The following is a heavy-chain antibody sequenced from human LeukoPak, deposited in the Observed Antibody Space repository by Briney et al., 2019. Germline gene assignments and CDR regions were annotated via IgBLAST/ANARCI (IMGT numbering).Heavy chain of an antibody. V-gene: IGHV1-2*02. CDR1: GYTFTGYY. J-gene: IGHJ6*02. CDR3: ASLYGSGSTDYYYYGMDV. D-gene: IGHD3-10*01. CDR2: INPNSGGT. Sequence: GASVKVSCMASGYTFTGYYMHWVRQAPGQGLEWMGWINPNSGGTNYAQKFQGRVTMTRDTSISTAYMELSGLRSDDTAVYYCASLYGSGSTDYYYYGMDVWGQGTTVTVSS.